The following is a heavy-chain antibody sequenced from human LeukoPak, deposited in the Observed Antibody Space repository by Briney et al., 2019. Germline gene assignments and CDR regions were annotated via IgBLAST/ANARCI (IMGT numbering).Heavy chain of an antibody. CDR1: GISLSNYA. CDR3: AKRGVVIRGILVIGYHQEAYHYDF. V-gene: IGHV3-23*01. D-gene: IGHD3-10*01. Sequence: EGSLRLSCVVSGISLSNYAMTWVRQAPGKGLEWVSYISERGGSTTYADSVKGRFTISRDTSLNTLYLQMNNLRGEDAAVYFCAKRGVVIRGILVIGYHQEAYHYDFWGQGVLVTVSS. CDR2: ISERGGST. J-gene: IGHJ4*02.